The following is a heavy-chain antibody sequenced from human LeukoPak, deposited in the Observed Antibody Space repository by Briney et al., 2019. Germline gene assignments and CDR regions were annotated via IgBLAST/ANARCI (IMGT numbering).Heavy chain of an antibody. CDR2: INHSGST. CDR1: GGSFSGYY. D-gene: IGHD3-22*01. Sequence: SETLSLTCAVYGGSFSGYYWSWIRQPPGKGLEWIGEINHSGSTNYNPSLKSRVTISVDTSKNQFSLKLSSVTAADTAVYYCARDPEPFYDSSGYYVGSWFDPWGQGTLATVSS. CDR3: ARDPEPFYDSSGYYVGSWFDP. J-gene: IGHJ5*02. V-gene: IGHV4-34*01.